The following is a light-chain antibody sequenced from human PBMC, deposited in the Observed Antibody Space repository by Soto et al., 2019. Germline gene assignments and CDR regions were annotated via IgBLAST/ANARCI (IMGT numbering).Light chain of an antibody. CDR3: QQYGSTVT. J-gene: IGKJ1*01. V-gene: IGKV3-20*01. Sequence: EIVLTQSPGTLSLSPGEKATLSCRASQSVSSGYLAWYQQKPGQAPRLLIYGASTRATGVPDRFSGSGSGTDFILTISRLEPEDFAMYYCQQYGSTVTFGQGTKVDIK. CDR1: QSVSSGY. CDR2: GAS.